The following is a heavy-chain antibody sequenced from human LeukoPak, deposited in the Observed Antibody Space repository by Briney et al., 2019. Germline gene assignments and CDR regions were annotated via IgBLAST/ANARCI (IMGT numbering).Heavy chain of an antibody. Sequence: PGGSLRLSCAASGFTFSSYWMHWVRQAPGKGLVWVSRINSDGSSTSYADPVKGRFTISRDNAKNTLYLQMNSLRAEDTAVYYCARPRLTYSSGWGFDPWGQGTLVTVSS. CDR2: INSDGSST. J-gene: IGHJ5*02. CDR3: ARPRLTYSSGWGFDP. CDR1: GFTFSSYW. D-gene: IGHD6-19*01. V-gene: IGHV3-74*01.